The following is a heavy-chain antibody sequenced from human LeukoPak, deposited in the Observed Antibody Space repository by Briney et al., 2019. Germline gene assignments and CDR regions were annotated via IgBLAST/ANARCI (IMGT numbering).Heavy chain of an antibody. D-gene: IGHD2/OR15-2a*01. CDR1: GFTFSSYS. V-gene: IGHV3-48*01. Sequence: PGGSLRLSCAASGFTFSSYSMNWVRQAPGKGLEWVSYISSSSSTIYYADSVKGRFTISRDNAKNSLYLQMNSLRAEDTAVYYCARLSMTHFDYWGQGTLVTASS. J-gene: IGHJ4*02. CDR2: ISSSSSTI. CDR3: ARLSMTHFDY.